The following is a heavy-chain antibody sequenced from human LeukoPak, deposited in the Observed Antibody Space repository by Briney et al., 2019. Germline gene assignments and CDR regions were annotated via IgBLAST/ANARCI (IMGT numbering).Heavy chain of an antibody. CDR2: ISWNSGSI. J-gene: IGHJ6*02. D-gene: IGHD2-21*02. V-gene: IGHV3-9*01. CDR1: GFTFDDYA. Sequence: GGSLRLSCAASGFTFDDYAMHWVRQAPGKGLEWVSGISWNSGSIGYADSVKGRFTISRDNANLQMNSLRAEDTALYYCAKGDVTATLYYGMDVWGQGTTVTVSS. CDR3: AKGDVTATLYYGMDV.